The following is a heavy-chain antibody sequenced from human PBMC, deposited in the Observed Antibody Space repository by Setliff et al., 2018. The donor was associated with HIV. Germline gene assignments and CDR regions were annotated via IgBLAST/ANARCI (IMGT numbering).Heavy chain of an antibody. V-gene: IGHV4-34*01. CDR3: ARDKRYRFPFDS. CDR2: ISHTGST. J-gene: IGHJ4*02. Sequence: PSETLSLTCAVYGGSFSAYYWSWIRQSPEMGLEWIAEISHTGSTKYNPSLGSRVTISLATSKNQFSLSLRSLSAADTAVYYCARDKRYRFPFDSWGQRTLVTVSS. D-gene: IGHD2-2*02. CDR1: GGSFSAYY.